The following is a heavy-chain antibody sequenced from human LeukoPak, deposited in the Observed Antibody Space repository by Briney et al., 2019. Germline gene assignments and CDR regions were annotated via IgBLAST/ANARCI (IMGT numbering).Heavy chain of an antibody. CDR2: IYSGGST. Sequence: SGGSLRLSCAASGFTVSSKYMSWVRQAPGKGLEWVSVIYSGGSTYYADSVKGRFTISRDNSKNTVYLQMNSLRAKDTAVYYCARESSGWLQLFDYWGQGTLVTVSS. CDR1: GFTVSSKY. CDR3: ARESSGWLQLFDY. D-gene: IGHD5-24*01. V-gene: IGHV3-66*01. J-gene: IGHJ4*02.